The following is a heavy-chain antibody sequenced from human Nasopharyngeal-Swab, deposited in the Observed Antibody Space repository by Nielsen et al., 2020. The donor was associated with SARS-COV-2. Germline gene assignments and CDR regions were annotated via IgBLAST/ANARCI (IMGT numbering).Heavy chain of an antibody. V-gene: IGHV3-30*05. CDR2: TSFDGSNE. J-gene: IGHJ6*03. Sequence: GGPLRLSCATSGFTFRIYGMHWVRQAPGKGLEWVAVTSFDGSNESYADSVKGRFTISKDYAQNTLYLHMNSLRAEDTAVYYCAKGLRVGSAYYFYYYMDVWGKGTTVTVSS. CDR1: GFTFRIYG. CDR3: AKGLRVGSAYYFYYYMDV. D-gene: IGHD1-26*01.